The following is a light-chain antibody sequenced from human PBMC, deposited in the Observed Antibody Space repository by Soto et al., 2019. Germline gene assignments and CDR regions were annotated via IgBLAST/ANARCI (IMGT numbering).Light chain of an antibody. Sequence: EVVMTRSPATLSVSLGDRATLSCRASQSVSSNLAWYQQKPGQGPRLLIYGASTRATGIPARFSGSGSGTEFTLTISSLQSEDFAVYSCQQYNNWPLTFGGGTKVEIK. V-gene: IGKV3-15*01. J-gene: IGKJ4*01. CDR2: GAS. CDR1: QSVSSN. CDR3: QQYNNWPLT.